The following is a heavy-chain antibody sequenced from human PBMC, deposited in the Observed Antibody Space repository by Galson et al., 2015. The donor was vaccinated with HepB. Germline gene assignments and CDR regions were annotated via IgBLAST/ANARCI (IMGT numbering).Heavy chain of an antibody. Sequence: SVKVSCKVSGYTLTELSMHWVRQAPGKGLEWMGGFDPEDGETIYAQKFQGRVTITADKSTSTAYMELSSLRSEDTAVYYCARGTGYSSSPLDYWGQGTLVTVSS. J-gene: IGHJ4*02. V-gene: IGHV1-24*01. D-gene: IGHD6-13*01. CDR3: ARGTGYSSSPLDY. CDR1: GYTLTELS. CDR2: FDPEDGET.